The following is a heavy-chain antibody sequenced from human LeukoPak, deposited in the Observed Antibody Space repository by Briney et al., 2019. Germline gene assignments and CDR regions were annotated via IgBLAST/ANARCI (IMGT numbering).Heavy chain of an antibody. D-gene: IGHD1-26*01. J-gene: IGHJ4*02. Sequence: SSETLSLTCTVSGGSISSSSDYWGWIRQAPGKGLEWIGSIYYSENTYYNSSLKSRVTISVDTSKNQFSLKLNSVTAADTAVYFCARRTYSASYWKHFDYWGQGTLVTVPS. CDR2: IYYSENT. CDR1: GGSISSSSDY. CDR3: ARRTYSASYWKHFDY. V-gene: IGHV4-39*01.